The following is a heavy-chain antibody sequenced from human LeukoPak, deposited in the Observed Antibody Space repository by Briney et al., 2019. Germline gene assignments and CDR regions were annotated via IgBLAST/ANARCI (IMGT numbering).Heavy chain of an antibody. D-gene: IGHD2-15*01. CDR1: GGSISSYY. J-gene: IGHJ6*03. Sequence: SETLSLTCTVSGGSISSYYWSWIRQPPGKGLEWIGYIYYSGSTNYNPSLKSRVTISVDTSKNQFSLKLSSVTAADTAVYYCARVSGYCSGGSCYYYYYYMDVWGKGTTVTVSS. CDR3: ARVSGYCSGGSCYYYYYYMDV. V-gene: IGHV4-59*01. CDR2: IYYSGST.